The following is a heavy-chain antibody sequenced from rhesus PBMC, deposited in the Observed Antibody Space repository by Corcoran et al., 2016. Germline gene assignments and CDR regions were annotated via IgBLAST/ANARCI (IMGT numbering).Heavy chain of an antibody. D-gene: IGHD5-24*01. CDR1: GGSISSSNW. Sequence: QVQLQESGPGLVKPSETLSLTCAVSGGSISSSNWWRWVRQPPGKGLGWIGYISGSSGSTYYNPAIKSRVTISKDTSKNQCSLKLSSVTAADTAVYYCARDTVGTFDYWGQGVLVTVSS. J-gene: IGHJ4*01. CDR2: ISGSSGST. CDR3: ARDTVGTFDY. V-gene: IGHV4S19*01.